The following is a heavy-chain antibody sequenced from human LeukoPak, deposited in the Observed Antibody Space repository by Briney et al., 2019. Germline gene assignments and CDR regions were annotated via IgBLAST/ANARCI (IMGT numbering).Heavy chain of an antibody. Sequence: GGSLRLSCAASGFTFKSNAMSWVRQAPGKGLEWVSGISGSGGSTYYADSVKGRFTISRDNSRNTLYLQMNSLRAEDTAVYYCAKARADGSGYSDWGQGTLVTVSS. CDR2: ISGSGGST. J-gene: IGHJ4*02. V-gene: IGHV3-23*01. D-gene: IGHD3-22*01. CDR3: AKARADGSGYSD. CDR1: GFTFKSNA.